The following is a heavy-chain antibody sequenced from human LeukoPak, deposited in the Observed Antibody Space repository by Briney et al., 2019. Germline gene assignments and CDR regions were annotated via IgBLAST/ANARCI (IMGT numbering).Heavy chain of an antibody. J-gene: IGHJ4*02. CDR1: GFTFSSYA. CDR2: ISGSGGST. D-gene: IGHD1-26*01. Sequence: GGSLRLSCAASGFTFSSYAMSWVRQAPGKGLEWVSAISGSGGSTYYADSVKGRFTISRDNSKNTLYLQMNSLRAEDTAVYYCARVISPAREWEPSGDFDYWGQGTLVTVSS. CDR3: ARVISPAREWEPSGDFDY. V-gene: IGHV3-23*01.